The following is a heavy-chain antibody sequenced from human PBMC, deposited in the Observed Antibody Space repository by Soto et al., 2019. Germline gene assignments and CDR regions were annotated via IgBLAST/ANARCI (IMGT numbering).Heavy chain of an antibody. Sequence: ASVKVSCKASGYTFTNYGVTWVRQAPGQGLEWMGWISAYTDNPNYAQKFQGRVTTTIDTSTTTAYMDLRSLTSDDTAVYYCARVIPGAEAWFGPWGQGTLVTV. V-gene: IGHV1-18*01. CDR1: GYTFTNYG. CDR3: ARVIPGAEAWFGP. CDR2: ISAYTDNP. D-gene: IGHD2-2*01. J-gene: IGHJ5*02.